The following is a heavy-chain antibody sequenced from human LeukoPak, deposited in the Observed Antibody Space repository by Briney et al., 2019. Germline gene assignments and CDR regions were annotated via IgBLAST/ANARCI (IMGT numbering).Heavy chain of an antibody. J-gene: IGHJ6*03. D-gene: IGHD3-3*01. V-gene: IGHV3-30*01. CDR3: ARTTTIFGYMDV. CDR1: GYTFSSYA. CDR2: ISYDGSNK. Sequence: GGSLRLSCAASGYTFSSYAMHWVRQAPGKGLEWVAVISYDGSNKYYADSVKGRFTISRDNSKDTLYLQMNSLRAEDTAVYYCARTTTIFGYMDVWGKGTTVTVSS.